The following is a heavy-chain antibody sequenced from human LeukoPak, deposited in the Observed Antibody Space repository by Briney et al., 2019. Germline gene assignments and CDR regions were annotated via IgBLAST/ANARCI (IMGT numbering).Heavy chain of an antibody. CDR2: IKSKTDGGIT. V-gene: IGHV3-15*05. D-gene: IGHD1-26*01. J-gene: IGHJ4*02. CDR1: GFTFSNAW. CDR3: TTVPRRRVGAIFDY. Sequence: GGSLSLSCAASGFTFSNAWMSWVRQAPGKGLEWVGRIKSKTDGGITDYAAPVKGRFTISRDDSKNTLYLQMNSLKTEDTAVYYCTTVPRRRVGAIFDYWGQGTLVTVSS.